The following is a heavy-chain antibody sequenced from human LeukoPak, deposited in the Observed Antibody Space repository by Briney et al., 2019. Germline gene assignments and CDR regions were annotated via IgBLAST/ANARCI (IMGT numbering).Heavy chain of an antibody. J-gene: IGHJ4*02. Sequence: ASVKVSCKASGYSFTGYYIHWVRQAPGQGLEWMGWINPNSGGTHYAQKFQGRVTMTRDTSITTVYMELSRLRSDDTAVYYCAKWGTYYYDSSGDPGLDYWGQGTLVTVSS. V-gene: IGHV1-2*02. CDR3: AKWGTYYYDSSGDPGLDY. CDR1: GYSFTGYY. D-gene: IGHD3-22*01. CDR2: INPNSGGT.